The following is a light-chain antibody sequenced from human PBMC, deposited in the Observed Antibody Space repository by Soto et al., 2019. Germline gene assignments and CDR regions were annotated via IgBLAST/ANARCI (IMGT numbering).Light chain of an antibody. Sequence: EIVLTQSPGTLSLSPGERATLSCRASQSFSSSYLAWDQQKPGQAPRLLIYGAFNRATGIPDRFSGSGSGTAFTLTISRLEPEHFAVNYCQQYDSSPLTFGQGTKVEIK. V-gene: IGKV3-20*01. CDR1: QSFSSSY. CDR2: GAF. CDR3: QQYDSSPLT. J-gene: IGKJ1*01.